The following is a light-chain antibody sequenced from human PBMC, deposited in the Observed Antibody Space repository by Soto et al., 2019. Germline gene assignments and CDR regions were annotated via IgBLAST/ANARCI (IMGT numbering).Light chain of an antibody. J-gene: IGKJ1*01. CDR1: QSVSSN. CDR2: GAS. Sequence: IVMTQSPATLSVSPWERATLSCRASQSVSSNLAWYQQKPGQAPRLLIYGASTRATGIPARFSGSGSGTEFTLTISSLQSEDFAVYYCQQYNNWPPWKFGQGTKVDIK. V-gene: IGKV3-15*01. CDR3: QQYNNWPPWK.